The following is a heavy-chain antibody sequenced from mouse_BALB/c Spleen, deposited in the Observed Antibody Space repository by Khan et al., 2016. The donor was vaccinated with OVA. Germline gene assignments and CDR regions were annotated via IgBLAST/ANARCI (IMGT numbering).Heavy chain of an antibody. D-gene: IGHD2-5*01. J-gene: IGHJ2*01. CDR2: TNPTNGRT. CDR3: ARIKKSVTTYFDY. V-gene: IGHV1S81*02. Sequence: QVQLQQPGAELVKAGASVKMSCKASGYTFTSYWMHWVKQRLGQGLEWFAETNPTNGRTYYNEKFKSKATLTVDKSSSTAYMLLSGPTFEDSAVDYCARIKKSVTTYFDYWGQGTTLTVSS. CDR1: GYTFTSYW.